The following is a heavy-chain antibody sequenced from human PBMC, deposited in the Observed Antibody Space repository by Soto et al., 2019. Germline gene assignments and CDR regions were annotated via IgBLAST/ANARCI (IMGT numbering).Heavy chain of an antibody. J-gene: IGHJ4*02. Sequence: QVQLVQSGAEVKEPGASVKVSCKTSGYIFTNYYVHWVRQAPGQGLECMGMINPNGGRTTYAQNFRDRVRMTSDTSTNTIYMELDSLRSDDTATYYCARDPYYDNTPLEAFFDFWGQGTLVTVSS. V-gene: IGHV1-46*01. CDR1: GYIFTNYY. D-gene: IGHD3-22*01. CDR3: ARDPYYDNTPLEAFFDF. CDR2: INPNGGRT.